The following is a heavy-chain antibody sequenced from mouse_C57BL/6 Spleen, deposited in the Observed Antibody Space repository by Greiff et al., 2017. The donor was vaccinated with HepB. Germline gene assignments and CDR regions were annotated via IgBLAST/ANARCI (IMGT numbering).Heavy chain of an antibody. CDR1: GFSFNTYA. D-gene: IGHD2-4*01. V-gene: IGHV10-1*01. J-gene: IGHJ3*01. CDR3: VRPDYDYAPFAY. CDR2: IRSKSNNYAT. Sequence: EVMLVESGGGLVQPKGSLKLSCAASGFSFNTYAMNWVRQAPGKGLEWVARIRSKSNNYATYYADSVKDRFTISRDDSESMLYLQMNNLKTEDTAMYYCVRPDYDYAPFAYWGQGTLVTVSA.